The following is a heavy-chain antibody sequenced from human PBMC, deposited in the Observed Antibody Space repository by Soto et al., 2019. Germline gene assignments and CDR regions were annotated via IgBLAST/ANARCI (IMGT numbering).Heavy chain of an antibody. J-gene: IGHJ4*02. CDR2: IYWDGDE. V-gene: IGHV2-5*02. Sequence: QITLKETGPPLVKPTQTLTLTCTFSGFSFDMNKARVGWVRQPPGKALEWLALIYWDGDEHYSPSLKNRLSITKATSKDHVVLTLTDVHPADTATYYCVKGNLGTYGHVYFEQWGPGTLVTVSS. D-gene: IGHD3-16*01. CDR1: GFSFDMNKAR. CDR3: VKGNLGTYGHVYFEQ.